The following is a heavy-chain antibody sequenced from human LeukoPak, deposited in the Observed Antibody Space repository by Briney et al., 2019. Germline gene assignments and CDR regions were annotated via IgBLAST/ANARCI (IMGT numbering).Heavy chain of an antibody. Sequence: ASVKVSCKASGYTFTSYGISWVRQAPGQGLEWMGWISAYNGNTNYAQKLQGRVTMTTDTSTSTAYMELRSLRSDDTAVYYCARDRLLSMIPRPRFDPWGQGTLVTVSS. CDR2: ISAYNGNT. CDR3: ARDRLLSMIPRPRFDP. V-gene: IGHV1-18*01. J-gene: IGHJ5*02. CDR1: GYTFTSYG. D-gene: IGHD5/OR15-5a*01.